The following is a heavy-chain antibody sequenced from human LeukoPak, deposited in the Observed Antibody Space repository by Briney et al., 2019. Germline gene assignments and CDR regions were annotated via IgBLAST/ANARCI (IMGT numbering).Heavy chain of an antibody. V-gene: IGHV3-74*01. J-gene: IGHJ4*02. CDR3: ARDYYDSSGYYREFDY. CDR1: GFTFSSYW. Sequence: PGGSLRLSCAASGFTFSSYWMHWVRQAPGKGLVWVSRINSDGSSTSYADSVKGRFTISRDNAKNTLYLQMNSLRAEDTAVYYCARDYYDSSGYYREFDYWGQGTLVTVSS. CDR2: INSDGSST. D-gene: IGHD3-22*01.